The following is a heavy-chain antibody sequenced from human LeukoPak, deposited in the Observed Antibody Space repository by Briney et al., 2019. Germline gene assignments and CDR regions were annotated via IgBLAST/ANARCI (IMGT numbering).Heavy chain of an antibody. CDR2: IYYSGST. CDR3: ARDNRRQWLVLDGWFDP. Sequence: SETLSLTCTVSGGSISSGGYYWSWIRQHPGKGLEWIGYIYYSGSTYYNPSLKSRVTISVDTSKHQFSLKLSSVTAADTAVYYCARDNRRQWLVLDGWFDPWGQGTLVTVSS. D-gene: IGHD6-19*01. V-gene: IGHV4-31*03. J-gene: IGHJ5*02. CDR1: GGSISSGGYY.